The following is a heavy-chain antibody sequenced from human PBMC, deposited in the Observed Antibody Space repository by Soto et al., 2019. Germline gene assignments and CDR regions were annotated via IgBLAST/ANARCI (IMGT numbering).Heavy chain of an antibody. Sequence: QVQLVESGGDVVQPGRSLRLSCAASGFTFSSYGMHWVRQAPGKVLEWVAVIWYDGSNKYYADSVKGRFTISRDNSKNTLYLQMNSLRAEDTAVYYCARDGSPYYYDSSGCNYWGQGTLVTVSS. J-gene: IGHJ4*02. CDR3: ARDGSPYYYDSSGCNY. CDR2: IWYDGSNK. V-gene: IGHV3-33*01. CDR1: GFTFSSYG. D-gene: IGHD3-22*01.